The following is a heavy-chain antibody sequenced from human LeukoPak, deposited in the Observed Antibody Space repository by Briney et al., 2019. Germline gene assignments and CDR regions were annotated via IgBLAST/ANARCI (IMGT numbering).Heavy chain of an antibody. CDR3: ARGHQPPDVFFDY. CDR2: IKQDGSEK. J-gene: IGHJ4*02. D-gene: IGHD2-8*01. Sequence: GGSLRLSCAASGFTFSSYWMSWVRQAPGKGLEWVANIKQDGSEKYYVDSVKGRFTISRDNAKNSLYLQMNSLRAEDTAMYYCARGHQPPDVFFDYWGQGTLVTVSS. CDR1: GFTFSSYW. V-gene: IGHV3-7*01.